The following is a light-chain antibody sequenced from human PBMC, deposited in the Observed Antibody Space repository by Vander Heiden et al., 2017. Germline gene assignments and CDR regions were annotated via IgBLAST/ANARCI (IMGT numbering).Light chain of an antibody. J-gene: IGKJ4*01. CDR3: QQYGSSPRVT. CDR2: GAS. V-gene: IGKV3-20*01. CDR1: QSVSSSY. Sequence: ELVSMHSPGPLSLSPGERATLSCRASQSVSSSYLAWYQQKPGQAPRLLIYGASSRATGIPDRFSGSGSGTDFTLTISRLEPEDFAVYYCQQYGSSPRVTFGGGTKVEIK.